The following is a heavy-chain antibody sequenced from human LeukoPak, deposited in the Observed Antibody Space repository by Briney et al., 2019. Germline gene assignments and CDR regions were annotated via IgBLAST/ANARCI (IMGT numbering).Heavy chain of an antibody. D-gene: IGHD3-10*01. CDR2: INHSGST. CDR1: GGSFSGYY. Sequence: SETLSLTCAVYGGSFSGYYWSWIRQPPGKGLEWIGEINHSGSTNYNPSLKSRVTISVDTSKNQFSLKPSSVTAADTAVYYCARGGEPRTHYYYYYYMDVWGKGTTVTVSS. CDR3: ARGGEPRTHYYYYYYMDV. V-gene: IGHV4-34*01. J-gene: IGHJ6*03.